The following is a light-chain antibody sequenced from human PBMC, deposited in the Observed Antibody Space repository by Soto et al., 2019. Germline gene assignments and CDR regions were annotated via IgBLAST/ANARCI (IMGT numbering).Light chain of an antibody. Sequence: DIQMTQSPSSVSASVGDRVAITCRASRDVGTWLGWYQQIPGKAPKLLIYAASTLQSGVASRFSGSGSWTYFTLTIHSLQPEDCATYYCQQAFTFPRTFGQGTRLEIK. J-gene: IGKJ5*01. CDR2: AAS. CDR1: RDVGTW. V-gene: IGKV1D-12*01. CDR3: QQAFTFPRT.